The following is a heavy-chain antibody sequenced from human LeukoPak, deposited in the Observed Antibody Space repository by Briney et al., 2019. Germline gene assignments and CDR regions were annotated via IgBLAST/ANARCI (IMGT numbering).Heavy chain of an antibody. V-gene: IGHV4-31*03. D-gene: IGHD5-12*01. CDR2: IYYSGST. J-gene: IGHJ6*02. CDR3: AREGYDLNYYYYGMDV. Sequence: PSQTLSLTCTVSGGSIGSGGYYWSWIRQHPGKGLEWIGYIYYSGSTYYNPSLKSRVTISVDTSKNQFSLKLSSVTAADTAVYYCAREGYDLNYYYYGMDVWGQGTTVTVSS. CDR1: GGSIGSGGYY.